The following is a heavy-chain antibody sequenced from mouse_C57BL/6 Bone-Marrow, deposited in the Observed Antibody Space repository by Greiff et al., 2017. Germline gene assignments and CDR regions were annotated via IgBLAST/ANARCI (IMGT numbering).Heavy chain of an antibody. D-gene: IGHD1-1*01. V-gene: IGHV1-19*01. CDR1: GYTFTDYY. CDR2: INPYNGGT. CDR3: ARVTTVVAPFAY. J-gene: IGHJ3*01. Sequence: VQLQQSGPVLVKPGASVKMSCKASGYTFTDYYMNWVKQSHGKSLEWIGVINPYNGGTSYNQKFKGKATLTVDKSSSTAYMELNSLTSEDSAVYDCARVTTVVAPFAYWGQGTLVTVSA.